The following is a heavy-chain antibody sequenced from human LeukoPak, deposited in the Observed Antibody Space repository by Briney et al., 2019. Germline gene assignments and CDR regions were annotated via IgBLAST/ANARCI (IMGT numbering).Heavy chain of an antibody. CDR2: IIPIFGTA. D-gene: IGHD4-11*01. Sequence: SVKVSCKASGGTFSSYAISWVRQAPGQGLEWMGGIIPIFGTANYAQKFQGRVTMTRDTSTSTVYMELSSLRSEDTAVYYCARTETTVTPFDYWGQGTLVTVSS. CDR1: GGTFSSYA. CDR3: ARTETTVTPFDY. J-gene: IGHJ4*02. V-gene: IGHV1-69*05.